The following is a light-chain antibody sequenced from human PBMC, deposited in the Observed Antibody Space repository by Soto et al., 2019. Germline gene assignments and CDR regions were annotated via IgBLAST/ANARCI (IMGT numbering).Light chain of an antibody. J-gene: IGKJ4*01. CDR1: QSVNTN. Sequence: ETGMTPSPATLSVSLGERATLSCRARQSVNTNLAWYQQNPGQAPRLLIYGASIRATGVPARFSGSGSGTDFTLTISSLQPEDFAIYVCQQYKNWPPVTFGGGTKVDIK. CDR2: GAS. CDR3: QQYKNWPPVT. V-gene: IGKV3-15*01.